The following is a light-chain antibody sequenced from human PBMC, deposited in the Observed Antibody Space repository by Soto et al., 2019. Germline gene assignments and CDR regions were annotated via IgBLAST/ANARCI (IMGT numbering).Light chain of an antibody. J-gene: IGKJ5*01. CDR2: DAS. Sequence: VLTQSPGTLSLSPGERATLSCRASQGVXTFLFWYEQRPGQAPRMLIXDASHRAAGIPARFSGSGFGKDFTLTISSLEPEDAAVYYCQQRSNWPPSTFGQGTRLEIK. CDR1: QGVXTF. CDR3: QQRSNWPPST. V-gene: IGKV3-11*01.